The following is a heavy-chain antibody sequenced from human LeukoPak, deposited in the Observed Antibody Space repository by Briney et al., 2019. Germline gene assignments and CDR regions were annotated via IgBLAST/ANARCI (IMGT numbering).Heavy chain of an antibody. J-gene: IGHJ4*02. CDR1: GFTFTNYW. CDR2: IKQDRSEK. CDR3: ARGGSDY. V-gene: IGHV3-7*01. Sequence: QSGGSLRLSCAASGFTFTNYWMSWVRQAPGKGLELVANIKQDRSEKYYVDSVKGRFTISRDNAKNSLYLQMNSLRAEDTAVYYCARGGSDYWGQGTLVTVSS.